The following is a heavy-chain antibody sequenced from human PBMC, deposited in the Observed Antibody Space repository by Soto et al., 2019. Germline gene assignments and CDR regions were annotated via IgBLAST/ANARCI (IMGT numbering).Heavy chain of an antibody. CDR3: ARGLDEYGDKSDAFDI. V-gene: IGHV1-18*01. J-gene: IGHJ3*02. D-gene: IGHD7-27*01. CDR1: GYTFTSYG. Sequence: QVQLVQSGAEVKKPGASVKVSCKASGYTFTSYGISWVRQAPGQGLEWMGWISAYNGNTNYAQKLQGRVTMTTDTSTSTAYMELRSRRSDDKAVYYCARGLDEYGDKSDAFDIWGQGTMVTVSS. CDR2: ISAYNGNT.